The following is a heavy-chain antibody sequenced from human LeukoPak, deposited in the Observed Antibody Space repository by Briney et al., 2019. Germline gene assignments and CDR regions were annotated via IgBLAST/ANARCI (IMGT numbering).Heavy chain of an antibody. J-gene: IGHJ6*02. CDR1: GFTFSSYA. CDR3: AKDQSYGSGSYNLCGMDV. V-gene: IGHV3-23*01. D-gene: IGHD3-10*01. Sequence: PGGSLRLSCAASGFTFSSYAMSWVRQAPGKGLEWVSAISGSGGSTYYADSVKGRFTISRDNSKNTLYLQMNSLRAEDTAVYYCAKDQSYGSGSYNLCGMDVWGQGTTVTVSS. CDR2: ISGSGGST.